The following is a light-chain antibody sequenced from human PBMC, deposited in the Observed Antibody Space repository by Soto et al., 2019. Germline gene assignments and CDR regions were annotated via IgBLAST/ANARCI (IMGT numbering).Light chain of an antibody. Sequence: QSVLTQPPSASGTPGQRVTISCSGSSSSIGSNTVTWYQQLPGTAPKLLIFPNNQRPSGVPDRFSGSKSGTSASLAISGLQSEDEADYYCASWDDSLNGYVFGTGTKVTVL. V-gene: IGLV1-44*01. CDR1: SSSIGSNT. CDR2: PNN. J-gene: IGLJ1*01. CDR3: ASWDDSLNGYV.